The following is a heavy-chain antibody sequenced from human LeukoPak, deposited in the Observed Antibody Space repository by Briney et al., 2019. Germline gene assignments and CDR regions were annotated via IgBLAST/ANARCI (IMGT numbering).Heavy chain of an antibody. Sequence: ASVKVSCKASGYTFTSYGNSWVRQAPGQGLEWMGWISAYNGNTYYAQKLQGRVTMTTDTSTSTAYMELRNLRSDGTAVYYCASAYSGYPFDYWGQGTLVTVPS. CDR2: ISAYNGNT. CDR3: ASAYSGYPFDY. D-gene: IGHD5-12*01. V-gene: IGHV1-18*01. J-gene: IGHJ4*02. CDR1: GYTFTSYG.